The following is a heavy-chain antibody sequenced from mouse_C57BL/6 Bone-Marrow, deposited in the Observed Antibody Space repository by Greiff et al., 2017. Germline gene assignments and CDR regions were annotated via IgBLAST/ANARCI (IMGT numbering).Heavy chain of an antibody. CDR2: IYPGDGDT. V-gene: IGHV1-82*01. Sequence: QVQLQQSGPELVKPGASVKISCKASGYAFSSSWMTWVKQRPGKGLEWIGRIYPGDGDTNYNGKFKGKATLTADKSSSTAYMQVRSLTSEDSTAYFCERPRFAYWGQGTLVTVSA. CDR3: ERPRFAY. J-gene: IGHJ3*01. CDR1: GYAFSSSW.